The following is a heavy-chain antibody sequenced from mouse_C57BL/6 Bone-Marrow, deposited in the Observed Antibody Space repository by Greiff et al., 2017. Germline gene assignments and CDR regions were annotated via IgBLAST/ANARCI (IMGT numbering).Heavy chain of an antibody. CDR2: IYPRSGNT. V-gene: IGHV1-81*01. CDR1: GYTFTSYG. CDR3: ARRAYYSNDWYYFDY. D-gene: IGHD2-5*01. Sequence: VQLQESGAELARPGASVKLSCKASGYTFTSYGISWVKQRTGQGLEWIGEIYPRSGNTYYNEKFKGKATLTADKSSSTAYMELRSLTSEDSAVYFCARRAYYSNDWYYFDYWGQGTTLTVSS. J-gene: IGHJ2*01.